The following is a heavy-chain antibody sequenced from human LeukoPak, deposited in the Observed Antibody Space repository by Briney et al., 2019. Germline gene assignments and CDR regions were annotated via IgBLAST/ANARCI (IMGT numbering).Heavy chain of an antibody. J-gene: IGHJ5*02. D-gene: IGHD2-15*01. V-gene: IGHV4-39*07. Sequence: SETLSLTCTVSGGSISSSSYYWGWIRQPPGKGLEWIGSLYFTGSTYYNPSLKSRVTISVDTSKNQFSLKLSSVTAADTAVYYCARDLHGYCSAGSCYSGGWFDPWGQGTLVTVSS. CDR2: LYFTGST. CDR3: ARDLHGYCSAGSCYSGGWFDP. CDR1: GGSISSSSYY.